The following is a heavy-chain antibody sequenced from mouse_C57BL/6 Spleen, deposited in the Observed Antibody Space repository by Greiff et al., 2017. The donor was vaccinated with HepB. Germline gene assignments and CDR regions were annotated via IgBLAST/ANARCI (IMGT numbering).Heavy chain of an antibody. V-gene: IGHV3-6*01. Sequence: DVKLQESGPGLVKPSQSLSLTCSVTGYSITSGYYWNWIRQFPGNKLEWMGYISYDGSNNYNPSLKNRISITRDTSKNQFFLKLNSVTTEDTATYYGARGDGYAMDYWGQGTSVTVSS. CDR2: ISYDGSN. J-gene: IGHJ4*01. D-gene: IGHD2-3*01. CDR3: ARGDGYAMDY. CDR1: GYSITSGYY.